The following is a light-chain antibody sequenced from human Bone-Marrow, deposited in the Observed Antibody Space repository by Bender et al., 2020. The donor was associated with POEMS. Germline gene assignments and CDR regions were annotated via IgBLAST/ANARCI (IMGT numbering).Light chain of an antibody. CDR2: SSH. Sequence: GTPGQRVTISCSGGSSNIGAHSVNWYQHLPGTAPKLLIYSSHRRPSEVPDRFSGSRSGTSASLAISGLQSEDEADYYCAVWDDSLNGWVFDGGTKLTVL. CDR3: AVWDDSLNGWV. CDR1: SSNIGAHS. J-gene: IGLJ3*02. V-gene: IGLV1-44*01.